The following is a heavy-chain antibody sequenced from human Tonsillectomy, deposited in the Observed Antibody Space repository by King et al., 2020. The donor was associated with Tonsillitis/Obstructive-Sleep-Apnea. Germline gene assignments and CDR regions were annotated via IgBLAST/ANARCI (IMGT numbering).Heavy chain of an antibody. CDR1: GGSISSSSYY. V-gene: IGHV4-39*01. J-gene: IGHJ6*03. CDR3: ARQDSSGWYQNCYYYYMDV. Sequence: LQLQESGPGLVKPSETLSLTCTVSGGSISSSSYYWGWIRQPPGKGLEWIGSIYYSGSTYYNPSLKSRVTISVDTSKNQFSLKLSSVTAADTAVYYCARQDSSGWYQNCYYYYMDVWGKGTTVTVSS. CDR2: IYYSGST. D-gene: IGHD6-19*01.